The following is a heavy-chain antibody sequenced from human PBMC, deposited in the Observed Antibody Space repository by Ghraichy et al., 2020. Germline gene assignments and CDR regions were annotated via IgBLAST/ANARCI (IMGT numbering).Heavy chain of an antibody. CDR3: TRDPLYCSGGSCYSTPGIDDAFDI. J-gene: IGHJ3*02. CDR1: GFTFGDYA. D-gene: IGHD2-15*01. V-gene: IGHV3-49*03. CDR2: IRSKAYGGTT. Sequence: GGSLRLSCTASGFTFGDYAMSWFRQAPGKGLEWVGFIRSKAYGGTTEYAASVKGRFTISRDDSKSIAYLQMNSLKTEDTAVYYCTRDPLYCSGGSCYSTPGIDDAFDIWGQGTMVTVSS.